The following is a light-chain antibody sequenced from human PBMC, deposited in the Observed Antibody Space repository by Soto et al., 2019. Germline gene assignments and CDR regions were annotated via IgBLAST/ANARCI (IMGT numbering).Light chain of an antibody. Sequence: EIVLTQSPGTLSLSPGERASLSCRASQSVSSEKLAWYQQKPGQAPRLLIFGASGRATGIPERFSGSGSGTDFSLTISRLEPEDSAVYYCQQYGSSPPWTFGQGTKVEIK. V-gene: IGKV3-20*01. CDR1: QSVSSEK. CDR2: GAS. J-gene: IGKJ1*01. CDR3: QQYGSSPPWT.